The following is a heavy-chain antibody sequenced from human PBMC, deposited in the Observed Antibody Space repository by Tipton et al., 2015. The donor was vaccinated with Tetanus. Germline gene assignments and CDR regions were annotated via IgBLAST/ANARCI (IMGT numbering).Heavy chain of an antibody. CDR3: ASGSALDY. J-gene: IGHJ4*02. CDR1: GFAFDKYA. D-gene: IGHD6-25*01. Sequence: GSLRLSCTASGFAFDKYAMNWVRQAPGKGLEWVSGISGLGRTTDYADSLKGRFTISRDNAKSSLYLQMNSLRAEDTAVYFCASGSALDYWGPGALVTVSS. V-gene: IGHV3-23*01. CDR2: ISGLGRTT.